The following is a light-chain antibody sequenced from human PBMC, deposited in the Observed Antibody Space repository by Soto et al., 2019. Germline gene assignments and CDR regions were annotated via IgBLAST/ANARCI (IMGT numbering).Light chain of an antibody. Sequence: EIVLTQSPGTLSLSPGERATLSCRASQSVSSSYLAWYQQKPGQAPRLLIYGASSRATGIPDRFSGSGSGTDFTLTISRLEPEDFAVYYFQQYGSSPPFTCGPGTKVDIK. J-gene: IGKJ3*01. CDR3: QQYGSSPPFT. CDR2: GAS. CDR1: QSVSSSY. V-gene: IGKV3-20*01.